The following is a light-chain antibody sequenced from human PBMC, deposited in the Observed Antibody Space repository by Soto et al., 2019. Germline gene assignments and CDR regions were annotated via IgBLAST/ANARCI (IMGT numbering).Light chain of an antibody. CDR2: EVS. CDR3: TSHVGSDIWV. J-gene: IGLJ3*02. V-gene: IGLV2-8*01. Sequence: QSALTQPPSASGSPGQSVTISCTGTSSDVGAYKYVSWYQQYPGKAPKLMIYEVSKRPSGVPDRFSGSKSGNTASLTVSGLQAEEEADYYCTSHVGSDIWVFGGGTKVTVL. CDR1: SSDVGAYKY.